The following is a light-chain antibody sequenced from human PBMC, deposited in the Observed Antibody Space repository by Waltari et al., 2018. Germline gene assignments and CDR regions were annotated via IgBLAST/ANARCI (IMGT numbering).Light chain of an antibody. CDR1: QTIENNY. CDR2: EAS. V-gene: IGKV3-20*01. Sequence: DIVLTQSPGTLYLSPGEGATLSCRASQTIENNYLAWYQHKPGQAPRLLMYEASSGATGVPDRFRGSGSGRDFTLSISRLEPEDFATYYCQQSGTSPFTFGPGTTVAFK. J-gene: IGKJ3*01. CDR3: QQSGTSPFT.